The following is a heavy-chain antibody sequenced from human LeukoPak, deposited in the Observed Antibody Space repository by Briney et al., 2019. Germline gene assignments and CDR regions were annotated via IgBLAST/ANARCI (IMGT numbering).Heavy chain of an antibody. V-gene: IGHV1-18*01. CDR2: ISAYNGNT. D-gene: IGHD6-13*01. CDR1: LYTFTSYG. Sequence: ASVKVSCKASLYTFTSYGIRWVRQAPRQSLQRMGWISAYNGNTNYAQKLQGRDTMTTDTSTNTAYMELRSLRSDDTAVYSCARGGGVAAGRFDYWGQGTLVTVSS. J-gene: IGHJ4*02. CDR3: ARGGGVAAGRFDY.